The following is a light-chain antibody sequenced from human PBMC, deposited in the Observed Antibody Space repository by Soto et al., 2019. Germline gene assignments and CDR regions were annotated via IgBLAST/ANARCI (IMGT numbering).Light chain of an antibody. Sequence: IVMTQSPATLSGSPGERSTLSFSASRGISSNLAWYQQKPGQAPRLLIYDASTRATGIPARFSGSGSGTEFTLTISSLQSEDFAVYYCHQYNNWPPWTFGQGTKVDIK. J-gene: IGKJ1*01. V-gene: IGKV3-15*01. CDR3: HQYNNWPPWT. CDR2: DAS. CDR1: RGISSN.